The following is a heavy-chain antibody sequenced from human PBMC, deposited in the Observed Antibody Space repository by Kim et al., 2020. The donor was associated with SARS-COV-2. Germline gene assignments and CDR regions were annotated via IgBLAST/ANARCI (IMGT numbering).Heavy chain of an antibody. CDR1: GGSFSGYY. D-gene: IGHD5-18*01. J-gene: IGHJ4*02. CDR3: ARARTRGGSYGYSY. V-gene: IGHV4-34*01. Sequence: SETLSLTCAVYGGSFSGYYWSWIRQPPGKGLEWIGEINHSGSTNYNPSLKSRVTISVDTSKNQFSLKLSSVTAADTAVYYCARARTRGGSYGYSYWGQGTLVTVSS. CDR2: INHSGST.